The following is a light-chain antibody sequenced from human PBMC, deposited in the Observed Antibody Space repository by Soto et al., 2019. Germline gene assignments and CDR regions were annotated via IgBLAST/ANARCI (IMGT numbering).Light chain of an antibody. CDR2: DAS. Sequence: EIVLTQSPATLSLSPGERATLSCRASQSVSSYLAWYQQKPGQAPRLLIYDASNRATGIPARFSGSGSGTDFTITISSLEPEDFAVYYGQQRSNWPPITFGQGTRLEIK. CDR1: QSVSSY. J-gene: IGKJ5*01. V-gene: IGKV3-11*01. CDR3: QQRSNWPPIT.